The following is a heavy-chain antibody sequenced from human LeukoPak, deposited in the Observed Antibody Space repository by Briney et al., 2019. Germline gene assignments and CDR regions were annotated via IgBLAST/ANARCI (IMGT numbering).Heavy chain of an antibody. V-gene: IGHV3-49*04. J-gene: IGHJ4*02. D-gene: IGHD1-26*01. CDR1: GFTFSSYA. CDR3: TRDAAKAGSFSYFDY. Sequence: PGGSLRLSCAASGFTFSSYAMSWVRQAPGKGLEWVGFIRSKAYGGTTENAASVKGRFTISRDDSKSIAYLQMNSLKTEDTAVYYCTRDAAKAGSFSYFDYWGQGTLVTVSS. CDR2: IRSKAYGGTT.